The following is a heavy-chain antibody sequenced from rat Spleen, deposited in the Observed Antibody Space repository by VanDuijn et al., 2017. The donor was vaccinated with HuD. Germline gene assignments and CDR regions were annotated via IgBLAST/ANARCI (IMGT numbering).Heavy chain of an antibody. Sequence: EVQLVESGGGLVQPGRSMKLSCAASGFTFSSYYMAWVRQAPKKGLEWVASSNTGGGNTYYRDSVKGRFTISRDNAKSTLFLQMDSLRSEDTATYYCAREDWYFDFWGPGTMVTVSS. CDR1: GFTFSSYY. V-gene: IGHV5-25*01. CDR2: SNTGGGNT. D-gene: IGHD1-11*01. J-gene: IGHJ1*01. CDR3: AREDWYFDF.